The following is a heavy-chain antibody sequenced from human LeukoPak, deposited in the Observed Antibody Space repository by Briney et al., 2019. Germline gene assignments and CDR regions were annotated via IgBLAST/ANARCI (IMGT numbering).Heavy chain of an antibody. D-gene: IGHD6-13*01. V-gene: IGHV4-34*01. Sequence: SETLSLTCAAYGGSFSGYYWSWIRQPPGKGLEWIGEINHSGSTNYNPSLKSRVTISVDTSKNQFSLKLSSVTAADTAVYYCARIPLYSSRNNWFDPWGQGTLVTVSS. CDR2: INHSGST. J-gene: IGHJ5*02. CDR3: ARIPLYSSRNNWFDP. CDR1: GGSFSGYY.